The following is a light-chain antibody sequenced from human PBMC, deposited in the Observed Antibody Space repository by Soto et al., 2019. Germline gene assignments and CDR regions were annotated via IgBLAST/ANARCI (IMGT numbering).Light chain of an antibody. CDR2: EVS. CDR3: GSYAGVKNYVA. V-gene: IGLV2-8*01. J-gene: IGLJ2*01. CDR1: ISDVGGYNY. Sequence: QSALTQPPSASGSPGQSVTISCTGTISDVGGYNYDSWYQQHPGKAPKLMIYEVSERPSGVPDRFSGSKSGNTASLTVSGLQAEEEADYYCGSYAGVKNYVAFGGGTKMTVL.